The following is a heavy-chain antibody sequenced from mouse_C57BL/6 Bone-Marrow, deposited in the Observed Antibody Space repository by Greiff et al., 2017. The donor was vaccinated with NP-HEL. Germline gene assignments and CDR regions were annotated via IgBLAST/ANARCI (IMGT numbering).Heavy chain of an antibody. D-gene: IGHD1-1*01. CDR3: TRSHYYGSSWFAY. J-gene: IGHJ3*01. Sequence: QVQLQQPGTELVKPGASVKLSCKASGYTFTDYEMHWVKQTPVHGLEWIGAIDPETGGTAYNQKFKGKAILTADKSSSTAYMELRSLTSEDSAVYYCTRSHYYGSSWFAYWGQGTLVTVSA. V-gene: IGHV1-15*01. CDR1: GYTFTDYE. CDR2: IDPETGGT.